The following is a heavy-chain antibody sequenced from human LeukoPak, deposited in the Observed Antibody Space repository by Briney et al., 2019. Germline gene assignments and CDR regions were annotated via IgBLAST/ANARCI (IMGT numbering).Heavy chain of an antibody. J-gene: IGHJ5*02. D-gene: IGHD3-3*01. V-gene: IGHV4-38-2*02. CDR3: ARDSRFLEWLLSRDNWFDP. CDR2: IYHSGST. CDR1: GYSISSGYY. Sequence: PSETLSLTCTVSGYSISSGYYWGWIRQPPGKGLEWIGSIYHSGSTYYNPSLKSRVTISVDTSKNQFSLKLCSVTAADTAVYYCARDSRFLEWLLSRDNWFDPWGQGTLVTVSS.